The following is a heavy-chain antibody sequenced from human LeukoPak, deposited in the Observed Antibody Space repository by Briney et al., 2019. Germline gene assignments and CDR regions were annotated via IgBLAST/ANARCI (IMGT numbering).Heavy chain of an antibody. CDR2: IQDSGIT. Sequence: PSETLSLICTVSGDSFSSGYWSWIRQSPGKGLEWIGFIQDSGITDYNPSLKSRLLMSVDTSKNQFSLNLRSVTAADTAVYYCAGRGHRYSRDWGQGILVTISS. D-gene: IGHD2-15*01. CDR3: AGRGHRYSRD. J-gene: IGHJ1*01. CDR1: GDSFSSGY. V-gene: IGHV4-4*08.